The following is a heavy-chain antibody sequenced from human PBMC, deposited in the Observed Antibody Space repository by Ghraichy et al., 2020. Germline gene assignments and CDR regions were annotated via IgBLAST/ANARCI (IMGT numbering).Heavy chain of an antibody. J-gene: IGHJ4*02. D-gene: IGHD4-17*01. CDR3: ARLFYGDYVNKGFL. CDR2: INPNSGGT. CDR1: GYTFTGYY. Sequence: ASVKVSCKASGYTFTGYYMHWVRQAPGQGLEWMGWINPNSGGTNYAQKFQGRVTMTRDTSISTAYMELSRLRSDDTAVYYCARLFYGDYVNKGFLWGQGTLVTVSS. V-gene: IGHV1-2*02.